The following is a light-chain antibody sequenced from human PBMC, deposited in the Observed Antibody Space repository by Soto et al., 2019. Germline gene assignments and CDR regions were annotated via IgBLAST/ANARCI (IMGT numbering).Light chain of an antibody. J-gene: IGKJ2*01. CDR3: MQATHWPPYT. CDR2: KVS. V-gene: IGKV2-30*01. CDR1: QGLVYSDGNTY. Sequence: EVVMTQSPRNLPVTLGQPASISCWSSQGLVYSDGNTYLNWFQQRPGHSPRRLLYKVSFRDSGVPDRFSGSGSGTAFTLTIIRVEAEDVGIYYCMQATHWPPYTFGHGTKLEIK.